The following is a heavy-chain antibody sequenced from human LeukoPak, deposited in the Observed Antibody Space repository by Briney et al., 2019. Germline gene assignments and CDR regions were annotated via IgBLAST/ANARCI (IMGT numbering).Heavy chain of an antibody. D-gene: IGHD3-9*01. Sequence: GGSLRLSCAVSGFSFSSYAMSWVRQTPGKGLEWVSVVYSSGSTFYADSVKGRFTISRDNSRNTLYLQMNSLRAEDTAVYYCARGRNYFPIDYWGQGTLVTVSS. CDR2: VYSSGST. V-gene: IGHV3-53*01. CDR1: GFSFSSYA. J-gene: IGHJ4*02. CDR3: ARGRNYFPIDY.